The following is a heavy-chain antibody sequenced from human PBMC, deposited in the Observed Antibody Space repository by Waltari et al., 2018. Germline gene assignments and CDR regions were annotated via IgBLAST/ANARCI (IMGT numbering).Heavy chain of an antibody. Sequence: QLQLQESGPGLVKPSETLSLTCTVSGGSISSSSYYWGWIRQPPGKGLEWIGSIYSIGCTYYTPSLKSRFTISVDTSKNQFSLKLSSVTAADTAVYYCARDGGYCSSTSCYTDAFDIWGQGTMVTVSS. V-gene: IGHV4-39*02. D-gene: IGHD2-2*02. J-gene: IGHJ3*02. CDR3: ARDGGYCSSTSCYTDAFDI. CDR1: GGSISSSSYY. CDR2: IYSIGCT.